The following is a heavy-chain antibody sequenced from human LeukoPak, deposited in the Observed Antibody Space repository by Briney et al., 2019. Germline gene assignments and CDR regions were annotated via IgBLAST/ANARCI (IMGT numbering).Heavy chain of an antibody. Sequence: GGSLRLSCAASGFTFSSYGMHWVRQAPGKGLEWVAVIWYDGSNKYYADSVKGRFTISRDNSKNTLYLQMNSLRAEDTAVYYGGRGLKLGYLDSGGRGPRVTVS. J-gene: IGHJ4*02. CDR3: GRGLKLGYLDS. CDR2: IWYDGSNK. D-gene: IGHD7-27*01. V-gene: IGHV3-33*01. CDR1: GFTFSSYG.